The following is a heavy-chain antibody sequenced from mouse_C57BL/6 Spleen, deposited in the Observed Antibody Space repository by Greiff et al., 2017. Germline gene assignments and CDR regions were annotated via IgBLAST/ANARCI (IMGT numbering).Heavy chain of an antibody. Sequence: VKLMESGAELVRPGASVTLSCKASGYTFTDYEMHWVKQTPVHGLEWIGAIDPETGGTAYNQKFKGKAILTADKSSSTAYMELRSLTSEDSAVYYCARRAIITTGMDYWGQGTSVTVSS. V-gene: IGHV1-15*01. CDR1: GYTFTDYE. CDR2: IDPETGGT. J-gene: IGHJ4*01. D-gene: IGHD1-1*01. CDR3: ARRAIITTGMDY.